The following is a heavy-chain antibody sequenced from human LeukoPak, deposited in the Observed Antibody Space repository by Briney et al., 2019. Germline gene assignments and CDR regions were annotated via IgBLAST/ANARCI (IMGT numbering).Heavy chain of an antibody. CDR1: GYTFTSYY. J-gene: IGHJ6*03. V-gene: IGHV1-46*01. Sequence: ASVKVSCRASGYTFTSYYMHWVRQAPGQGLEWMGIINPSGGSTSYARKFQGRVTMTRDMSTSTVYMELSSLRSEDTAVYYCARNEVHRGAPPYYMDVWGKGTTVIISS. CDR3: ARNEVHRGAPPYYMDV. D-gene: IGHD3-10*01. CDR2: INPSGGST.